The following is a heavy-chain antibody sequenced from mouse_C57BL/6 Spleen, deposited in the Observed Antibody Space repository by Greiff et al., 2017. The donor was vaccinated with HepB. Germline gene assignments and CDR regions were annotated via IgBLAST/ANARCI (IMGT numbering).Heavy chain of an antibody. CDR2: IHPNSGST. CDR1: GYTFTSYW. D-gene: IGHD1-1*01. J-gene: IGHJ1*03. Sequence: VQLQQPGAELVKPGASVKLSCKASGYTFTSYWMHWVKQRPGQGLEWIGMIHPNSGSTNYNEKFKSKATLTVDKSSSTAYMQLSSLTSEDSAVYYCARYTTVVATSNFDVWGTGTTVTVSS. V-gene: IGHV1-64*01. CDR3: ARYTTVVATSNFDV.